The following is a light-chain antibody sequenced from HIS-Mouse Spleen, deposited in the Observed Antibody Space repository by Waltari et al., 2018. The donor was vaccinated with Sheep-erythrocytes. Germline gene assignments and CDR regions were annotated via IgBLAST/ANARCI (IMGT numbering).Light chain of an antibody. J-gene: IGLJ2*01. V-gene: IGLV3-1*01. CDR3: QAWDSSHVV. Sequence: SYELTQPPSVSVSPGQTASITCSGDKLGDKYACWYQQKPGQSPVLVIYQDSKRPSGIPERFSGSNSGNTAPLTIGGTQAMDEADYYCQAWDSSHVVFGGGTKLTVL. CDR1: KLGDKY. CDR2: QDS.